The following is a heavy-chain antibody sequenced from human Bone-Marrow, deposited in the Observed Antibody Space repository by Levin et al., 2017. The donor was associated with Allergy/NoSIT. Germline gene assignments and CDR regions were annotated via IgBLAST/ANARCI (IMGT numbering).Heavy chain of an antibody. D-gene: IGHD3-22*01. J-gene: IGHJ4*02. CDR2: IYHTRST. CDR1: GGSISSSDW. V-gene: IGHV4-4*02. Sequence: KPSETLSLTCAVSGGSISSSDWWSWVRQPPGKGLEWIGEIYHTRSTNYNPSLKSRVTISVDKTKNQFSLKLSSLTAADTAVYYCASATYYYDSSASVLSNWGQGTLVTVSS. CDR3: ASATYYYDSSASVLSN.